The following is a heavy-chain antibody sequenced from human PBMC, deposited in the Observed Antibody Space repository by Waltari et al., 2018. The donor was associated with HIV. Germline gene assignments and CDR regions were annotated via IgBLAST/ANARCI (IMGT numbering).Heavy chain of an antibody. CDR2: IYYDGNNK. CDR3: ARGGLAISPAGTRLYTGMDV. J-gene: IGHJ6*02. Sequence: NYLMHWVRQAPGKGLEWVTFIYYDGNNKNYADSVKGRFTISRDNSKKTLYLQMNSLRHEDTAVYYCARGGLAISPAGTRLYTGMDVWGQGTTVTVSS. CDR1: NYL. V-gene: IGHV3-30*03. D-gene: IGHD6-13*01.